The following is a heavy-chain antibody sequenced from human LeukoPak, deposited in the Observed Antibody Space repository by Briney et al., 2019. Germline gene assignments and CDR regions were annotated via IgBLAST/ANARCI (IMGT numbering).Heavy chain of an antibody. J-gene: IGHJ6*02. CDR1: GFTFTSYW. Sequence: GGSLRLSCAASGFTFTSYWMHWVRQAPGKGLVWVSRVNSGGSSTTYADSVKGRFTISRDNAKNTLYLQMNSLRAEDTTVYYCARGRYYGMDVWGQGTTVTVSS. CDR2: VNSGGSST. CDR3: ARGRYYGMDV. V-gene: IGHV3-74*01.